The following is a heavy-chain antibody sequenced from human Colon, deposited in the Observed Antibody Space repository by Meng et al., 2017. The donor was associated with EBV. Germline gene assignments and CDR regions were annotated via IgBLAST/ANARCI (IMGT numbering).Heavy chain of an antibody. CDR2: IYYSGST. CDR1: GGSVSSGGYY. D-gene: IGHD6-19*01. V-gene: IGHV4-31*03. J-gene: IGHJ4*02. Sequence: QLQDSGPRRVKPSPTLSLPFTVSGGSVSSGGYYWTWIRQHPGKGLEWFGHIYYSGSTFYNPSLKRRVIISIDTSKNQFSLNLRSVTAADTAVYYCARVSSGWDYFDYWGQGTLVTVSS. CDR3: ARVSSGWDYFDY.